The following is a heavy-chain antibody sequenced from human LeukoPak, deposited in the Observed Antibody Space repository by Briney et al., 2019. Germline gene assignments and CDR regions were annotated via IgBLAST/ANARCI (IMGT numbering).Heavy chain of an antibody. CDR2: ISWDGGST. Sequence: GESLKISCAASGFTFDDYTMHWVRQAPGKGLEWVSLISWDGGSTYYADSVKGRFTISRDNSKNSLYLQMNSLRTEDTALYYCAKEAGDRAFDIWGQGTMVTVSS. D-gene: IGHD7-27*01. CDR1: GFTFDDYT. V-gene: IGHV3-43*01. CDR3: AKEAGDRAFDI. J-gene: IGHJ3*02.